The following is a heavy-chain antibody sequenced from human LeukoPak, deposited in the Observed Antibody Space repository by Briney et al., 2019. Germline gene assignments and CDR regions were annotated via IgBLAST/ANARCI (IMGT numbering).Heavy chain of an antibody. CDR1: GFTFSSYA. J-gene: IGHJ4*02. CDR2: ISGSGGST. CDR3: AKVQGAISSSTGCYNPLYY. V-gene: IGHV3-23*01. D-gene: IGHD2-2*02. Sequence: GGSLRLSCAASGFTFSSYAMSWVRQAPGKGLEWVSAISGSGGSTYYADSVKGRFTISRDNSKNTLYLQMNSLRAEDTAVYYYAKVQGAISSSTGCYNPLYYWGQGTLVTVSS.